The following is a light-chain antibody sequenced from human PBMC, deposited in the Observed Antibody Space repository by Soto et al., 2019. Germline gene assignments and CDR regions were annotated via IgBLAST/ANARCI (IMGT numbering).Light chain of an antibody. CDR2: AAS. CDR3: QQSYRFPKT. J-gene: IGKJ1*01. Sequence: DVQMTQSPSSLSASVGDSLTLPCRASQTVTSYLNWYQQKPGKAPKLLIYAASTLQSGVPSRFSGSGSGTEFTLTIISLQPEDFATYYCQQSYRFPKTFGRGTKVDIK. CDR1: QTVTSY. V-gene: IGKV1-39*01.